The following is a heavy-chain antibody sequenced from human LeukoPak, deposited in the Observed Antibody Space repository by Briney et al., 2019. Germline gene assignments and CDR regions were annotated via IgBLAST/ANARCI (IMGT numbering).Heavy chain of an antibody. D-gene: IGHD3-3*01. J-gene: IGHJ4*02. V-gene: IGHV3-20*04. CDR2: INWNGGST. Sequence: GGSLRLSCAASGFTFSNYYMNWVRQAPGKGLEWVSGINWNGGSTGYADSVKGRFTISRDNAKNSLYLQMNSLRAEDTALYYCARVSTIFGVSGGFDYWGQGTLVTVSS. CDR3: ARVSTIFGVSGGFDY. CDR1: GFTFSNYY.